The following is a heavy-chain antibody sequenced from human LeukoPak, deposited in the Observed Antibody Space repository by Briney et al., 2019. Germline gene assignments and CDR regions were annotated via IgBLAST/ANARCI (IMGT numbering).Heavy chain of an antibody. CDR3: ARWWEFGGVSPI. J-gene: IGHJ3*02. Sequence: NPSETLSLTCTVSGGSISSSSYYWGWIRQPPGKGLEWIGSIYYSGSTYYNPSLKSRVTVSVDTSKNQFSLKLSSVTAADTAVYYCARWWEFGGVSPIWGQGTMVTVSS. CDR2: IYYSGST. V-gene: IGHV4-39*01. CDR1: GGSISSSSYY. D-gene: IGHD3-16*01.